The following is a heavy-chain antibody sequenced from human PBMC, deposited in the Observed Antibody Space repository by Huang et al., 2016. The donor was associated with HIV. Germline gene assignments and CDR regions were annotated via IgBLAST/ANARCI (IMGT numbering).Heavy chain of an antibody. Sequence: QVQLVQSGAEVKNPGASVRVSCKASGYTFTDSNIHWVRQAPGQGLEWMGWINPKRGGTIYAQRCQGRITMTRDTTSSTVHMDLRRIQSDDTAMYFCARDWSFGSSTSPADWGQGTLVTVSS. CDR3: ARDWSFGSSTSPAD. J-gene: IGHJ4*02. D-gene: IGHD6-6*01. V-gene: IGHV1-2*02. CDR1: GYTFTDSN. CDR2: INPKRGGT.